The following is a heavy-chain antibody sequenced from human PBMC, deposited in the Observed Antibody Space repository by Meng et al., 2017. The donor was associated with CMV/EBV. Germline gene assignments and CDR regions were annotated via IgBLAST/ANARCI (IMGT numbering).Heavy chain of an antibody. J-gene: IGHJ4*02. CDR2: INPNSGGT. Sequence: ASVKVSCKASGYTFTGYYMHWVRRAPGQGLEWMGWINPNSGGTNYAQKFQGRVTMTRDTSISTAYMELSRLRSDDTAVYYCARFVGYCSSTSCYPKRGLVDYWGQGTLVTVSS. V-gene: IGHV1-2*02. D-gene: IGHD2-2*01. CDR3: ARFVGYCSSTSCYPKRGLVDY. CDR1: GYTFTGYY.